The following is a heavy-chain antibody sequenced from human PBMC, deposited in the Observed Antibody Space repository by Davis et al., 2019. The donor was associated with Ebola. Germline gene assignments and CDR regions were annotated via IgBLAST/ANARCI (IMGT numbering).Heavy chain of an antibody. CDR2: INHSGST. Sequence: SQTLSLTCAVYGGSFSGYYWSWIRQPPGKRLEWIGEINHSGSTNYNPSLKSRVTISVDTSKNQFSLKLSSVTAADTAVYYCARDEGYSYGLGHWGQGTLVTVSS. CDR1: GGSFSGYY. D-gene: IGHD5-18*01. CDR3: ARDEGYSYGLGH. J-gene: IGHJ4*02. V-gene: IGHV4-34*01.